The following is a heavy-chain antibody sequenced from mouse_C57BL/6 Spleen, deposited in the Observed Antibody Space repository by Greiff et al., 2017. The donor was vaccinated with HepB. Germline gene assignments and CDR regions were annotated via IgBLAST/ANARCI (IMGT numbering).Heavy chain of an antibody. CDR2: IDPSDSYT. Sequence: QVQLQQPGAELVKPGASVKLSCKASGYTFTSYWMQWVKQRPGQGLEWIGEIDPSDSYTNYTQKFKGKATLTVDPSSSTAYMQLSSLTSEASAVYYCARWSGDGSSDYWGQGTTLTVSS. J-gene: IGHJ2*01. CDR3: ARWSGDGSSDY. D-gene: IGHD1-3*01. V-gene: IGHV1-50*01. CDR1: GYTFTSYW.